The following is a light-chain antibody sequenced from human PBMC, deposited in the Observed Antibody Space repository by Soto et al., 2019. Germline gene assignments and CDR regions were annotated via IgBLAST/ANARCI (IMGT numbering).Light chain of an antibody. CDR3: QQYGSSLWT. V-gene: IGKV1-39*01. CDR1: QSISTY. Sequence: DIQMTQSPSSLSASVGDRVTITCRASQSISTYLNWYQQKPGKAPKLLIYATSSLQRGVPSRFSGSGSGTDFTLTISRLEPEDFAVYYCQQYGSSLWTFGQGTKVDIK. CDR2: ATS. J-gene: IGKJ1*01.